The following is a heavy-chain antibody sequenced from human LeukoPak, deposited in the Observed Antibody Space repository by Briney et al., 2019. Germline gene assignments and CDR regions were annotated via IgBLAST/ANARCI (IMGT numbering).Heavy chain of an antibody. Sequence: GESMKISCKGSGYSFTSYWIGWVRQMPGKGLEWMGIIYPGDSDTRYSPSFQGQVTISADKSISTAYLQWSSLKASDTAMYYCARHGGYNWNDAYYFDYWGQGTLVTVSS. CDR2: IYPGDSDT. V-gene: IGHV5-51*01. D-gene: IGHD1-1*01. CDR3: ARHGGYNWNDAYYFDY. CDR1: GYSFTSYW. J-gene: IGHJ4*02.